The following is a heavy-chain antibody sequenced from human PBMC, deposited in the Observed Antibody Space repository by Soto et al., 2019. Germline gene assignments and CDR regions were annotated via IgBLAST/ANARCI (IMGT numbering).Heavy chain of an antibody. Sequence: GGSLRLSCAASGITFSSYSMNWVRQAPGKGLEWVSYISSSSSTIYYADSVKGRFTISRDNAKNSLYLQMNSLRAEDTAVYYCARDSASDIVATSVDYWGQGTLVTVSS. D-gene: IGHD5-12*01. CDR3: ARDSASDIVATSVDY. V-gene: IGHV3-48*01. J-gene: IGHJ4*02. CDR2: ISSSSSTI. CDR1: GITFSSYS.